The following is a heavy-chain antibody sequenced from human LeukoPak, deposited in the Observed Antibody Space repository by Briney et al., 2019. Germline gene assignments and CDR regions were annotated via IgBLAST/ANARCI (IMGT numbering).Heavy chain of an antibody. D-gene: IGHD6-19*01. CDR1: GHTFTSYG. Sequence: ASVKVSCKASGHTFTSYGISWVRQAPGQGLEWMGWISAYNGNTNYAQKFQGRVTMTTDTSTSTAYMEPRSLRSDDTAVYYCARDRKQWLVRDYYGMDVWGQGTTVTVSS. V-gene: IGHV1-18*01. CDR2: ISAYNGNT. CDR3: ARDRKQWLVRDYYGMDV. J-gene: IGHJ6*02.